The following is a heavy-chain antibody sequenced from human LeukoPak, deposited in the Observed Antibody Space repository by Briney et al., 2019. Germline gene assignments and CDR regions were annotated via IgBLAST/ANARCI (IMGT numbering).Heavy chain of an antibody. CDR1: GFTFSSYE. Sequence: GGSLRLSCAASGFTFSSYEMNWVRQAPGKGLEWVSYISSSGSTIYYADSVKGRFTISRDNSKNTLYLQMNSLRAEDTAVYYCAKKFEGSGTIDYYYYYYMDVWGKGTTVTISS. CDR3: AKKFEGSGTIDYYYYYYMDV. CDR2: ISSSGSTI. J-gene: IGHJ6*03. D-gene: IGHD3-10*01. V-gene: IGHV3-48*03.